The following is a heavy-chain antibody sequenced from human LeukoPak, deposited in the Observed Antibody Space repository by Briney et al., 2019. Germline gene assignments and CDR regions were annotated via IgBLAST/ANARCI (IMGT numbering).Heavy chain of an antibody. CDR2: INPRGGST. V-gene: IGHV1-46*01. D-gene: IGHD5-18*01. CDR3: AREPFVDTAMVDYYYYGMDV. CDR1: GYTFTSYY. J-gene: IGHJ6*02. Sequence: ASVKVSCKASGYTFTSYYMHWVRQAPGQGLEWMGIINPRGGSTSYAQKFQGRVTMTRDTSTSTVYMELSSLRSEDTAVYYCAREPFVDTAMVDYYYYGMDVWGQGTTVTVSS.